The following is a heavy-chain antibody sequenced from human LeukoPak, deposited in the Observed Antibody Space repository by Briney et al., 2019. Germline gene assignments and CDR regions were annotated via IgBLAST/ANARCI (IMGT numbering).Heavy chain of an antibody. CDR3: ARPVGATHPNDAFDI. D-gene: IGHD1-26*01. CDR1: GFTFSSYS. CDR2: ISSSSSYI. V-gene: IGHV3-21*01. Sequence: GRSLRLSCAASGFTFSSYSMNWVRQAPGKGLEWVSSISSSSSYIYYADSVKGRFTISRDNAKNSLYLQMNSLRAEDTAVYYCARPVGATHPNDAFDIWGQGTMVTVSS. J-gene: IGHJ3*02.